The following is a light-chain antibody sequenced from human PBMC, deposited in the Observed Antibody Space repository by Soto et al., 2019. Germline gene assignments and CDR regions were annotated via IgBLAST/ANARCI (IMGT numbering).Light chain of an antibody. CDR3: QQRSNWPPIT. CDR2: DAS. CDR1: QSVSSY. Sequence: VLTQSPATVSVTPGDRATLSCRASQSVSSYLAWYQQKPGQAPRLLIYDASNRATGIPARFSGSGSGTDFTLTISSLEPEDFAVYYCQQRSNWPPITFGQGTRLEI. V-gene: IGKV3-11*01. J-gene: IGKJ5*01.